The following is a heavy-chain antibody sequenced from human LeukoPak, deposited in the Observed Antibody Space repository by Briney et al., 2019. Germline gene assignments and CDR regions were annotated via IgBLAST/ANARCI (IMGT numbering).Heavy chain of an antibody. Sequence: SDTLSLTCTLSGGSLKIRTYFCRGVRQPPGKGLEWIGSMYYSGSTYYSPSLKSRLTISVDTSKNHLALNLSSVAPADTAVYYCARLRFHDSSGYYFVDAYYFDYWGQGTLVTVSS. V-gene: IGHV4-39*01. CDR3: ARLRFHDSSGYYFVDAYYFDY. CDR1: GGSLKIRTYF. CDR2: MYYSGST. J-gene: IGHJ4*02. D-gene: IGHD3-22*01.